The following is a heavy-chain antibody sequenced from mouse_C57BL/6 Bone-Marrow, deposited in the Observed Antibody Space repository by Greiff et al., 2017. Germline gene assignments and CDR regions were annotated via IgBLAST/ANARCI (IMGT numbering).Heavy chain of an antibody. CDR2: IDPSDSYT. CDR3: AREDWDWYVDV. V-gene: IGHV1-50*01. Sequence: QVQLQQPGAELVKPGASVKLSCKASGYTFTSYWIQWVKQRPGQGLEWIGEIDPSDSYTNYNQKFKGKATLTVDTSSSTAYMQLSSLTSEDSAVYYCAREDWDWYVDVWGTGTTVTVSS. CDR1: GYTFTSYW. D-gene: IGHD4-1*01. J-gene: IGHJ1*03.